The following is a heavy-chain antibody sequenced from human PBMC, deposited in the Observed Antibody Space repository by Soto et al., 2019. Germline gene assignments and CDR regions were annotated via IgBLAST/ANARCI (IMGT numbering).Heavy chain of an antibody. CDR2: IYWDDSK. CDR1: GFSLSTSAVG. V-gene: IGHV2-5*02. Sequence: QITLNESGPTLVRPTQTLTLTCAFSGFSLSTSAVGVGWIRQPPGKALKWLAVIYWDDSKHYSPSLRSRLTITKDTSKNQVVLTMTNMDPMDTGTYYCAHKGPEDWPLDYWGQGTLVTVSS. CDR3: AHKGPEDWPLDY. D-gene: IGHD3-9*01. J-gene: IGHJ4*02.